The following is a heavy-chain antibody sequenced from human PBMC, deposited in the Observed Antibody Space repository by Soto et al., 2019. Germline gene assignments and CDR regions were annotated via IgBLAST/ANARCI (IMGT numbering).Heavy chain of an antibody. CDR2: ISSSSSYI. J-gene: IGHJ5*02. D-gene: IGHD3-10*01. CDR3: ARAGQGHLLWFGELDLGFDP. Sequence: GGSLRLSCAASGFTFSSYSMNWVRQAPGKGLEWVSSISSSSSYIYYADSVKGRFTISRDNAKNSLYLQMNSLRAEDTAVYYCARAGQGHLLWFGELDLGFDPWGQGTLVTVSS. CDR1: GFTFSSYS. V-gene: IGHV3-21*01.